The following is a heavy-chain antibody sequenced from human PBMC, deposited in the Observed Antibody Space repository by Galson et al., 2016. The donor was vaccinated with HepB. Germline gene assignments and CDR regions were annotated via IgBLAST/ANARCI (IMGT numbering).Heavy chain of an antibody. CDR1: GGSISSSSYY. Sequence: SETLSLTCTVSGGSISSSSYYWGWTRQPPGKGLEWIGSIYYSGSTYYNPSLKSRVTISVDTSKNQFSLKLSSVTAADTAVYYCARDDSSGYYNWFDPWGQGTLVTVSS. CDR2: IYYSGST. J-gene: IGHJ5*02. V-gene: IGHV4-39*01. D-gene: IGHD3-22*01. CDR3: ARDDSSGYYNWFDP.